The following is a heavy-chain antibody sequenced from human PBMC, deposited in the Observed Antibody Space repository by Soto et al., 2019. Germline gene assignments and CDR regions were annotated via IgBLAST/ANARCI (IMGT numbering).Heavy chain of an antibody. CDR2: INAGNGNT. D-gene: IGHD6-19*01. CDR3: ARDGAVAGGINFDY. CDR1: RYTLSTCA. V-gene: IGHV1-3*01. J-gene: IGHJ4*02. Sequence: AEVTCKESRYTLSTCAICWVRQETGQRLEWMGWINAGNGNTKYSQKFQGRVTITRDTSASTAYMELSSLRSEDTAVYYCARDGAVAGGINFDYWGQGTLVPVFS.